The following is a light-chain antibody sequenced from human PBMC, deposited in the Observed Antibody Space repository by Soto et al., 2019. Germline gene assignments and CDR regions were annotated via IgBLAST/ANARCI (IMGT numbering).Light chain of an antibody. Sequence: EIVMTQSPATLSVSPGERVTLSCRASQSVSSNLAWYQQKPGQAPRLLIYGASSRATGLPDRFSGSVSGTDFTLTISRLEPEDFAVYYCQQYGSSPRTFGQGTKVDIK. CDR2: GAS. V-gene: IGKV3-20*01. CDR1: QSVSSN. CDR3: QQYGSSPRT. J-gene: IGKJ1*01.